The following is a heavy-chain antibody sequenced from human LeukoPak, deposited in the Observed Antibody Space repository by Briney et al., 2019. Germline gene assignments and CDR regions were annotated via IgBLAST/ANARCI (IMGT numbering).Heavy chain of an antibody. CDR3: ARFADYYDSSGYYYDY. J-gene: IGHJ4*02. D-gene: IGHD3-22*01. Sequence: GGSLRLSCAASGFTFSSYWMHWVRQSPEKGLVWVSRINSDGSNTNYTDSVKGRFTMSRDNAKNTLYLQMNSLRAEDTAVYYCARFADYYDSSGYYYDYWGQGTLVTVSS. V-gene: IGHV3-74*01. CDR2: INSDGSNT. CDR1: GFTFSSYW.